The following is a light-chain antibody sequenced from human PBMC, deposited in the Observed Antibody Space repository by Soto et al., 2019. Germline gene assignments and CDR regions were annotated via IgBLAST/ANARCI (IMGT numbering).Light chain of an antibody. V-gene: IGKV3-15*01. J-gene: IGKJ4*01. CDR2: AAS. CDR3: QQYNHWPLT. CDR1: QGLGTN. Sequence: VTTQSPSTLSVSPGERATLSCRASQGLGTNLAWYQQKPGQAPRLLIYAASTRATGVPGRFSGSGSGTEFTLPISSLQSEDFAVYSCQQYNHWPLTFGGGPRWIS.